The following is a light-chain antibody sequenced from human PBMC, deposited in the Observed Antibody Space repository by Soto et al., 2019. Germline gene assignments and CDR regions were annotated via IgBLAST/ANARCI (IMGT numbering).Light chain of an antibody. CDR3: QKYNSSPFT. J-gene: IGKJ3*01. V-gene: IGKV1-27*01. CDR2: AAS. CDR1: QGIYNY. Sequence: DIQMTQSPSSLSASIGDRVTITCRASQGIYNYLAWYQEKPGKVPKLLIYAASILQSGIPSRFSGSGSGTEFNLTNSSLQPEDGATYYCQKYNSSPFTFGPGTKVDIK.